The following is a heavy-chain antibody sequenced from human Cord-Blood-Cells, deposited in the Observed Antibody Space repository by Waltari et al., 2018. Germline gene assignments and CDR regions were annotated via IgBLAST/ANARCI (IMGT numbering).Heavy chain of an antibody. J-gene: IGHJ5*02. V-gene: IGHV4-34*01. CDR1: GGSFSGYY. Sequence: QVQLQQWGAGLLKPSETLSLTCAVYGGSFSGYYWSWIRQPPGKGLGWIGEINHSGSANYNPSRKSRVTISVATSKHQFSLKLSSVTAADTAVYYCARHYYYDSSGYYYWFDPWGQGTLVTVSS. D-gene: IGHD3-22*01. CDR2: INHSGSA. CDR3: ARHYYYDSSGYYYWFDP.